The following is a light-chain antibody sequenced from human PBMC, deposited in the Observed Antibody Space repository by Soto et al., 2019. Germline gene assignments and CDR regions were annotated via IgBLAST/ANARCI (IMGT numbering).Light chain of an antibody. V-gene: IGKV1-5*03. CDR3: QQYNSYRA. J-gene: IGKJ1*01. Sequence: DIQMTQSPSSVSASVGDSVTITCRASQSIDTWLAWHQQPPGRAPKILISKASALESGVPSRFSGSGSGTDFTLTIRDVQPDDFAIYYCQQYNSYRAFGQGTKVDI. CDR2: KAS. CDR1: QSIDTW.